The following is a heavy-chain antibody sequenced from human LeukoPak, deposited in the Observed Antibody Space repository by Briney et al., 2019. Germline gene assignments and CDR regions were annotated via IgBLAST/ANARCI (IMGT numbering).Heavy chain of an antibody. V-gene: IGHV4-59*08. CDR2: IYYSGST. CDR1: GGSISSYY. CDR3: ARAVGRSNWFDP. Sequence: SETLSLTCTVSGGSISSYYWSWIRQPPGKGLEWIGYIYYSGSTNYNPFLKSRVTISVDTSKNQFSLKLSSVTAADTAVYYCARAVGRSNWFDPWGQGTLVTVSS. J-gene: IGHJ5*02. D-gene: IGHD2-15*01.